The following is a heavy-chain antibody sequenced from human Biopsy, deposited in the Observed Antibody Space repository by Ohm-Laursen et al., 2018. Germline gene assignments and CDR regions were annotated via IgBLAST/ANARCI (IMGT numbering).Heavy chain of an antibody. J-gene: IGHJ4*02. CDR3: ARRDYRNGFKFDF. V-gene: IGHV4-59*08. CDR2: IYYTGST. D-gene: IGHD3-16*01. Sequence: SETLSLTCTVSGDSISSYYWSWIRQPPGKGLEWIGYIYYTGSTNYSPSLESRVIMSVDTSKNQFSLRLSSVTAADTAVYYCARRDYRNGFKFDFWGQGTLATVSS. CDR1: GDSISSYY.